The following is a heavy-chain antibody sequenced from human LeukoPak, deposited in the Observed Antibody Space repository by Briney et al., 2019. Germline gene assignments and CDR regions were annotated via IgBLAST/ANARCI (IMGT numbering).Heavy chain of an antibody. CDR2: ISSDGSGT. J-gene: IGHJ6*02. CDR1: GFTFSSYS. Sequence: PGGSLRLSCAASGFTFSSYSMNWVRQAPGKGLVWVSRISSDGSGTSYADSVQGRFTISRDNGMNTLYLQMNSLRAEDTAVYFCARTIPYYYGMDVWGQGTAVTVSS. V-gene: IGHV3-74*01. D-gene: IGHD3-9*01. CDR3: ARTIPYYYGMDV.